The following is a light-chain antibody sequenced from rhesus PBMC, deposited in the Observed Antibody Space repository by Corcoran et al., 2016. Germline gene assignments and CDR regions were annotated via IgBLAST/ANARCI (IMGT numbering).Light chain of an antibody. CDR2: DVS. CDR1: SSDVGGYDS. J-gene: IGLJ1*01. CDR3: RSYTTRGNLI. Sequence: QSAPPPPPSVSWSPGQSVTISCTGTSSDVGGYDSVSWYQQPPGKAPKLIIYDVSRPPSGVSDRFSGSKSGNTASLTCLWLQVEDEAYYYLRSYTTRGNLILGTGARLTV. V-gene: IGLV2S7*01.